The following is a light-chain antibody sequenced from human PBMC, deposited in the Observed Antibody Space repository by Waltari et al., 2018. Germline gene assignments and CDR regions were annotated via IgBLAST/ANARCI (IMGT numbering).Light chain of an antibody. V-gene: IGLV1-47*01. J-gene: IGLJ1*01. Sequence: QSVLTQPPSVSGAPGQRVTISCSGSNSNVGITYVSWFQHFPGAAPILLIYRNNQRPSGVPDRFSGSKSGSSASLAISGLRSEDDADYYCAAWDVSLRGIFGTGTRVTVL. CDR2: RNN. CDR3: AAWDVSLRGI. CDR1: NSNVGITY.